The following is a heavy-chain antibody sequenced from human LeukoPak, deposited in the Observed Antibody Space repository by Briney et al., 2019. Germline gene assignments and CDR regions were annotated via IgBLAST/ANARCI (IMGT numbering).Heavy chain of an antibody. D-gene: IGHD6-6*01. CDR1: GGTFSSYT. CDR3: ARDPPYSSSPRVFDY. V-gene: IGHV1-69*04. CDR2: IIPTLGIA. J-gene: IGHJ4*02. Sequence: SVKVSCKASGGTFSSYTISWVRQAPGQGLEWMGRIIPTLGIANYAQKFQGRVTITADKSTSTAYMELSSLRSEDTAVYYCARDPPYSSSPRVFDYWGQGTLVTASS.